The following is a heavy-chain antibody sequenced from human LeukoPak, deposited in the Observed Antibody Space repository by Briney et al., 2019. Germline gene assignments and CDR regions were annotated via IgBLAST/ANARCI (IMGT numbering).Heavy chain of an antibody. V-gene: IGHV1-46*01. CDR1: GYTFTSYY. Sequence: ASVKVSCKASGYTFTSYYMHWVRQAPGQGLEWMGIINPSGGSTSYAQKFQGRVTMTRDTSTSTVYMELSSLGSEDTAVYYCARDPYCSGGSCYRRYGMDVWGQGTTVTVSS. CDR2: INPSGGST. CDR3: ARDPYCSGGSCYRRYGMDV. J-gene: IGHJ6*02. D-gene: IGHD2-15*01.